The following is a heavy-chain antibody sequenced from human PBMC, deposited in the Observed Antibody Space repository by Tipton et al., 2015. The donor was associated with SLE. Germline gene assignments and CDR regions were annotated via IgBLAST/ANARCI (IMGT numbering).Heavy chain of an antibody. V-gene: IGHV4-39*01. CDR1: GGSISSSSYY. J-gene: IGHJ6*01. CDR3: ARQCILNCYYGMGV. Sequence: TLSLTCTVSGGSISSSSYYWGWIRQPPGKGLEWIGSIYYSGSTYYNPSLKSRVTISLDPSKNQFSLKLSSVTAADTAVYYCARQCILNCYYGMGVWGQGTTVTVSS. D-gene: IGHD2-15*01. CDR2: IYYSGST.